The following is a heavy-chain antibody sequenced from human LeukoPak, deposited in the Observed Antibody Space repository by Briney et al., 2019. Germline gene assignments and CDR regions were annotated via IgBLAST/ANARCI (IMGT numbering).Heavy chain of an antibody. CDR3: ARGPRSVPIDWYFDL. Sequence: GGSLRLSCAASGFRFGSYWMTWARQAPGKGLEWVAMIKQLGNEMYYVDSVKGRFTISRDDAENSVYLQMNSLRAEDTAMYYCARGPRSVPIDWYFDLWGRGTLVTVSS. V-gene: IGHV3-7*03. D-gene: IGHD2-15*01. J-gene: IGHJ2*01. CDR2: IKQLGNEM. CDR1: GFRFGSYW.